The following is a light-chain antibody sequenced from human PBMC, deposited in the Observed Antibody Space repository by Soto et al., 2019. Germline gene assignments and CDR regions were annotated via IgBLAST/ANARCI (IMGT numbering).Light chain of an antibody. Sequence: EIVLTQSPATLSLSPGERATLSCRASQSVGSFLAWYQQKPGQAPRLLIYDASNRATGIPARFSGSGSGTDFTLTISTLEPEDFAVYCCQQRSNWPPLTFGGGTKVEIK. CDR1: QSVGSF. CDR2: DAS. V-gene: IGKV3-11*01. CDR3: QQRSNWPPLT. J-gene: IGKJ4*01.